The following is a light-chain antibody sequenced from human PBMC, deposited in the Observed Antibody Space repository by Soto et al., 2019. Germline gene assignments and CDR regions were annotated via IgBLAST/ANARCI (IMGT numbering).Light chain of an antibody. CDR3: QSSDDTGDYYL. CDR1: ELSKQY. J-gene: IGLJ1*01. CDR2: KDS. Sequence: SSELTQPPSVSVSPGQTARITCSGDELSKQYSFWYQQKPGQPPVLVIYKDSERASGIPERFSGSSSGTTVTLTISGVRAEDEAAYYCQSSDDTGDYYLFGTGTKLTVL. V-gene: IGLV3-25*02.